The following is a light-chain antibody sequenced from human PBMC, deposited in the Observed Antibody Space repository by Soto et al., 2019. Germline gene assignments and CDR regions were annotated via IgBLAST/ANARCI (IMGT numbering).Light chain of an antibody. V-gene: IGKV3-20*01. Sequence: EIVVTQSPDTLSLSPGERATLSCRDRQIVRSSYLAWYQQRPGQAPRLLIYGASSRATGIPDRFSGDGSGTDFTLTISRLEPEDYAVYYCQQYGSSPGYTFGQGTKLEIK. CDR2: GAS. CDR3: QQYGSSPGYT. CDR1: QIVRSSY. J-gene: IGKJ2*01.